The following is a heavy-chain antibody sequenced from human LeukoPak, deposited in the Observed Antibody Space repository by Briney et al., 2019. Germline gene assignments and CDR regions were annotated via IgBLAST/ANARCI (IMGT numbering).Heavy chain of an antibody. Sequence: PSETLSLTCTVCGGSISSYYWSWIRQPPPKGLQWIGYIYYSGSTNYNPSLKSRVTISVDTSKNQFSLKLSSVTAADTAVYHCATTLGSVHFGYSKTPAPPSSWFDPWGQGTLVTVSS. CDR1: GGSISSYY. J-gene: IGHJ5*02. CDR3: ATTLGSVHFGYSKTPAPPSSWFDP. V-gene: IGHV4-59*12. CDR2: IYYSGST. D-gene: IGHD6-13*01.